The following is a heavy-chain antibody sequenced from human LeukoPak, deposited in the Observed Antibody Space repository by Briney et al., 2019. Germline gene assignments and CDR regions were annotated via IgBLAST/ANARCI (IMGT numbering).Heavy chain of an antibody. D-gene: IGHD1-7*01. J-gene: IGHJ4*02. CDR1: GFTFSDYW. CDR3: AKVGTWELQRVFEN. CDR2: VGRDGSEK. V-gene: IGHV3-7*01. Sequence: GGSLRCNAAASGFTFSDYWMICVGQVPGKGLEWVANVGRDGSEKNYVDSVEGRFTISRDNAKKSLDLEMNSLRVEDTALYYCAKVGTWELQRVFENWGQGTLVTVSS.